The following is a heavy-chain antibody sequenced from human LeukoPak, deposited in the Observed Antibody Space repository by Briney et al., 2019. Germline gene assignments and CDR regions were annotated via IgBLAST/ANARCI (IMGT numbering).Heavy chain of an antibody. CDR1: GYSFTSYW. CDR3: ASTYSGSSTPFDY. D-gene: IGHD1-26*01. Sequence: GESLKISCKGSGYSFTSYWIGWVRQMPGKGLEWMGIIYPGDSDTRYSPSLQGQVTISADKSISTAYLQWSSLKASDTAMYYCASTYSGSSTPFDYWGQGTLVTVSS. V-gene: IGHV5-51*01. J-gene: IGHJ4*02. CDR2: IYPGDSDT.